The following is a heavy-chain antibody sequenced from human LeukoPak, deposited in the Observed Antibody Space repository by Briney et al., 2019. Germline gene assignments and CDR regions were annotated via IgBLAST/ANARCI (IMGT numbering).Heavy chain of an antibody. CDR2: INHSGST. Sequence: SETLSLTCAVYGGSFSGYYWSWIRQPPGKGLEWIGEINHSGSTNYNPSLKSRVTISVDTSKNQFSLKLSSVTAADTAVYYCARGRLTGSSGRRNWFDPWGQGTLVTVSS. J-gene: IGHJ5*02. D-gene: IGHD1-26*01. V-gene: IGHV4-34*01. CDR3: ARGRLTGSSGRRNWFDP. CDR1: GGSFSGYY.